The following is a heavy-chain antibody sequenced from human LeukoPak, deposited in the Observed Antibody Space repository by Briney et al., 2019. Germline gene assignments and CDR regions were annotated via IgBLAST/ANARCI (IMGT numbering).Heavy chain of an antibody. J-gene: IGHJ4*02. Sequence: GESLKISCKGSGYSFSIYWIGWVRQMPGKGLKWMGIIYPGDSDTRYSPSFQGQVTISADKSISTAYLQWSSLEASDTAIYYCARHSSWSSVTTPFDYWGQGTLVTVSS. CDR2: IYPGDSDT. CDR1: GYSFSIYW. V-gene: IGHV5-51*01. CDR3: ARHSSWSSVTTPFDY. D-gene: IGHD4-17*01.